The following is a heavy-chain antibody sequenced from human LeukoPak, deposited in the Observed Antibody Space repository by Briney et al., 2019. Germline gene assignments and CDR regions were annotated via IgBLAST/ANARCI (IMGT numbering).Heavy chain of an antibody. CDR1: GFTFSSYG. V-gene: IGHV3-23*01. CDR2: ISGSGGST. CDR3: AKGGWGTMGLIVDFDY. Sequence: GGTLRLSCAASGFTFSSYGMSWVRQAPGKGLEWVSAISGSGGSTYYADSVKGRFTISRDNSKNTLYLQMNSLRAEDTAVYYCAKGGWGTMGLIVDFDYWGQGTLVTVSS. D-gene: IGHD2-15*01. J-gene: IGHJ4*02.